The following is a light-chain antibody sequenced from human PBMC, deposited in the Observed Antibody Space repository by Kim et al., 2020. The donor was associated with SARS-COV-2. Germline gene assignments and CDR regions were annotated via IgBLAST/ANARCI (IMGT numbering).Light chain of an antibody. CDR1: SLRNYY. J-gene: IGLJ1*01. CDR2: GKY. CDR3: NSRDSSDNHQV. V-gene: IGLV3-19*01. Sequence: SSELTQDPAVSVALGQTVRITCQGDSLRNYYASWYQQRPGQAPVLVIYGKYNRPSGIPDRFSGSSSVNTASLTITGAQAEDEADYYCNSRDSSDNHQVFGTGTKSPS.